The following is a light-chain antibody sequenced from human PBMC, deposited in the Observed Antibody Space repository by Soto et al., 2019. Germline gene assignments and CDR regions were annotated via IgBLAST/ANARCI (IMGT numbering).Light chain of an antibody. V-gene: IGKV3-20*01. J-gene: IGKJ1*01. CDR1: QSVSSN. CDR2: GAS. CDR3: QQYKT. Sequence: EIVFSQSPGTLSLSQGERATLSCRASQSVSSNLAWYQQKPGQAPRLLIYGASSRATGIPDRFSGSGSGTDFTLTISRLEPEDFAVYYCQQYKTFGQGTKVDI.